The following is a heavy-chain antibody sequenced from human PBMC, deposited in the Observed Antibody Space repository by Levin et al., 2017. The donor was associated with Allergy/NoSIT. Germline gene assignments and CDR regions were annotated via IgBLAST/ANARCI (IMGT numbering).Heavy chain of an antibody. V-gene: IGHV3-30-3*01. J-gene: IGHJ4*02. CDR1: GFTFSSYA. Sequence: GGSLRLSCAASGFTFSSYAMHWVRQAPGKGLEWVAVISYDGSNKYYADSVKGRFTISRDNSKNTLYLQMNSLRAEDTAVYYCARVLGSSGWYGVFDYWGQGTLVTVSS. CDR3: ARVLGSSGWYGVFDY. CDR2: ISYDGSNK. D-gene: IGHD6-19*01.